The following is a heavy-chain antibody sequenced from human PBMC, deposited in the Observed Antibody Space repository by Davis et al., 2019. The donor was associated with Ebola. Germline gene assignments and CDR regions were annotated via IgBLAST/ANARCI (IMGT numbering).Heavy chain of an antibody. Sequence: GESLKISCAASYLTFRRYEMNWVRQAPGKGLEWVGRLHTASGHETKEYSAPVEGRFTISRDISKNLFYLQMNSLKTEDTAVYYCSAYYNGKGDIWGQGTLGNVSS. CDR2: LHTASGHETK. CDR3: SAYYNGKGDI. D-gene: IGHD3-10*01. V-gene: IGHV3-15*01. J-gene: IGHJ4*02. CDR1: YLTFRRYE.